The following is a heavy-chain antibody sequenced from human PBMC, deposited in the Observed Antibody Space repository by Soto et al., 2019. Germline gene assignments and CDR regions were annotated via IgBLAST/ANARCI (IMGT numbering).Heavy chain of an antibody. D-gene: IGHD3-10*01. CDR1: GFTFSSHS. CDR2: ISSSGSYI. CDR3: PSIPGGHPLRYFDY. V-gene: IGHV3-21*01. Sequence: PRLSCAASGFTFSSHSMNWVRQAPGKGLEWVSSISSSGSYIYYADSLEGRFDISRDNAKNSLYLQMKSLRAEDTAVYYCPSIPGGHPLRYFDYWGQGTLVTVSS. J-gene: IGHJ4*02.